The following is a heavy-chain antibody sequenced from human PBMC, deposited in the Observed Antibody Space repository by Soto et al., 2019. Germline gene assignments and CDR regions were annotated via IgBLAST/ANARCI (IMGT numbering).Heavy chain of an antibody. Sequence: GGSLRLSCAASGFTFSSYAMSWVRQAPGKGLEWVSAISGSGGSTYYADSVKGRFTISRDNSKNTLYLQMSSLRAEDTAVYYCAKDPTFSGFWGGWFDPWGQGTLVTVSS. CDR3: AKDPTFSGFWGGWFDP. CDR2: ISGSGGST. D-gene: IGHD5-12*01. J-gene: IGHJ5*02. CDR1: GFTFSSYA. V-gene: IGHV3-23*01.